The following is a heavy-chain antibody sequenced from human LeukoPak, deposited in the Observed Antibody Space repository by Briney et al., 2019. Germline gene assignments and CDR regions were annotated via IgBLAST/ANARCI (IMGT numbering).Heavy chain of an antibody. D-gene: IGHD3-22*01. J-gene: IGHJ6*02. V-gene: IGHV3-33*01. Sequence: GGSLRLSCAASGFTFSSCGMHWVRQAPGKGLEWVAVIYYDGTNKYYADSLKGRFTISRDNSKNTLYLHMNSLRAEDTAVYYCARVSLSLDDSPGYYYLYYYAMDVWGQGTTVTVSS. CDR3: ARVSLSLDDSPGYYYLYYYAMDV. CDR2: IYYDGTNK. CDR1: GFTFSSCG.